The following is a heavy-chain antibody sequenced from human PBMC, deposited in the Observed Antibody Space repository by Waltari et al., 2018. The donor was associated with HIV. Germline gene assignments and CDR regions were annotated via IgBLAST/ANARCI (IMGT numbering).Heavy chain of an antibody. CDR1: GVSINYGDYY. J-gene: IGHJ4*02. D-gene: IGHD3-3*01. CDR3: ARDARRIFIGPGGL. Sequence: QVRLQESGPGLVKPSETLFLTCTVAGVSINYGDYYWTWIRQTPEKGLEWIGNMHKIASSHYTPSRKGRVTISLDTLKNQFSLKLNSVTAADTAVYYCARDARRIFIGPGGLWGRGTLVTVSS. V-gene: IGHV4-30-4*01. CDR2: MHKIASS.